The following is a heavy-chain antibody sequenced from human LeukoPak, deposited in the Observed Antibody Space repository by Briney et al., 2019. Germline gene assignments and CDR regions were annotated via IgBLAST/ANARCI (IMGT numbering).Heavy chain of an antibody. Sequence: ASVKVSCKASGYAFTNYGVSWVRQAPGQGLEWMGWINAYNGDTHYAQNLQGRLAMTTDTSTSMAFMELRSLRPDDTAVYFCARWGLVAPGTYYYYYMDVWGRGTTVTVSS. CDR3: ARWGLVAPGTYYYYYMDV. D-gene: IGHD2-2*01. CDR2: INAYNGDT. V-gene: IGHV1-18*01. J-gene: IGHJ6*03. CDR1: GYAFTNYG.